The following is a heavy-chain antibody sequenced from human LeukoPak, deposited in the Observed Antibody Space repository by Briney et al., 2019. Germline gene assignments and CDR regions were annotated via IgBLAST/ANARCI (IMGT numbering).Heavy chain of an antibody. CDR3: AREWGGYNWNDENAFDI. CDR2: INPSGGST. Sequence: ASVKVSCKASGYTFTSYYMHWVRQAPGQGLEWMGIINPSGGSTSYAQKFQGRVTMTRDTSTSTVYVELSSLRSEDTAVYYCAREWGGYNWNDENAFDIWGQGTMVTVSS. V-gene: IGHV1-46*01. D-gene: IGHD1-1*01. J-gene: IGHJ3*02. CDR1: GYTFTSYY.